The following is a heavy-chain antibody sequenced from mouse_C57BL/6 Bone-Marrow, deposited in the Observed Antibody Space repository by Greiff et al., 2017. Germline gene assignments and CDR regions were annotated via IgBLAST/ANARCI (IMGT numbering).Heavy chain of an antibody. CDR1: GYTFTSYW. J-gene: IGHJ1*03. CDR2: IYPGSGST. D-gene: IGHD2-5*01. Sequence: QVQLKESGAELVKPGASVKMSCKASGYTFTSYWITWVKQRPGQGLEWIGDIYPGSGSTNYNEKFKSKATLTVDTSSSTAYMQLSSLTSDDSAVYYCARPYYSNYWYFDVWGTGTTVTVSS. V-gene: IGHV1-55*01. CDR3: ARPYYSNYWYFDV.